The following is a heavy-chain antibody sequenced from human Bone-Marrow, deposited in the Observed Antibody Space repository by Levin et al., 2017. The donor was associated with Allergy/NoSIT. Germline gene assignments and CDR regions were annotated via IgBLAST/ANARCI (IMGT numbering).Heavy chain of an antibody. CDR2: ISFDESNK. CDR3: AKLATTVTASPDY. J-gene: IGHJ4*02. CDR1: GFIFNRYA. D-gene: IGHD4-17*01. Sequence: PGGSLRLSCAASGFIFNRYAMHWVRQAPGKGLEWVAVISFDESNKYYADSVKGRFTISRDNSKNTLYLQMNSLRVEDTAVYYCAKLATTVTASPDYWGQGTLVTVSS. V-gene: IGHV3-30*18.